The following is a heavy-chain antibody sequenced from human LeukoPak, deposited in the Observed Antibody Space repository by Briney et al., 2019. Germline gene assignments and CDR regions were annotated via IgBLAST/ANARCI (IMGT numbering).Heavy chain of an antibody. CDR2: ISAYNGNT. CDR1: GYTFTSYG. CDR3: ASTFNSGSYYSDYFDY. Sequence: ASVKVSCKASGYTFTSYGISWVRQAPGQGLEWMGWISAYNGNTNYAQKLQGRVTMTTDTSTSTAYMELRSLRSDDTAVYYCASTFNSGSYYSDYFDYWGQGTLVTVSS. V-gene: IGHV1-18*01. D-gene: IGHD3-10*01. J-gene: IGHJ4*02.